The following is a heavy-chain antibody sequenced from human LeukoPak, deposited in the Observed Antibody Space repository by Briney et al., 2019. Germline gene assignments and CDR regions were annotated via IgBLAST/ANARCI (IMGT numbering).Heavy chain of an antibody. V-gene: IGHV4-59*01. D-gene: IGHD5-18*01. CDR2: ISYSGST. Sequence: SETLSLTCTVSGGSISSYYWNWIRQPPGKGLEWIGSISYSGSTNYNPSLESRVTISVDTSKNQISLKLSSVAAADTTVYYCARAPERWYSYGSYTYYYMDVWGKGTTVTVSS. J-gene: IGHJ6*03. CDR3: ARAPERWYSYGSYTYYYMDV. CDR1: GGSISSYY.